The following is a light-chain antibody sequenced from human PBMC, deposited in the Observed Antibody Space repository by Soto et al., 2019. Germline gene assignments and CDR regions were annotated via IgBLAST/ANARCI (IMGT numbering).Light chain of an antibody. Sequence: QAVVTQPPSVSVAPGQKVTISCSGSSSNIEKNYVSWYQQFPGTAPRVLIYENDKRPSGIPDRFSGSKFGTSATLGITGLQTGDEADYYCGSYDDSLGGWVFGGGTKLTVL. CDR2: END. CDR1: SSNIEKNY. J-gene: IGLJ3*02. CDR3: GSYDDSLGGWV. V-gene: IGLV1-51*02.